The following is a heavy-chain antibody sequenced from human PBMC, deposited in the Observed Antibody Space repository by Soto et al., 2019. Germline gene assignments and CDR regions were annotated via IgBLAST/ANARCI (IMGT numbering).Heavy chain of an antibody. Sequence: SETLSLTCTVSGGSISSNSSYWGWIRQPPGKGLEWVGSIYYSGNTNYNPSLGSRVTMSVDTSKNQFSLKLRSVTAADTAVFYCATLGGSGIADYYGMDVWGQGTTVTVSS. CDR3: ATLGGSGIADYYGMDV. J-gene: IGHJ6*02. V-gene: IGHV4-39*07. CDR2: IYYSGNT. D-gene: IGHD3-10*01. CDR1: GGSISSNSSY.